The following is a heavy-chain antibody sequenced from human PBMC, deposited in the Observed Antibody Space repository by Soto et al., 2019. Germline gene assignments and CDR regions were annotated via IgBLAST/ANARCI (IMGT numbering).Heavy chain of an antibody. CDR2: IWYDGSNK. V-gene: IGHV3-33*01. D-gene: IGHD6-13*01. CDR1: GFTFSSYG. Sequence: GGSLRLSCAASGFTFSSYGMHWVRQAPGKGLEWVAVIWYDGSNKYYADSVKGRFTISRDNSKNTLYLQMNSLRAEDTAVYYCARDGIAAAGPAYYYGMDVWGQGTTVTVSS. J-gene: IGHJ6*02. CDR3: ARDGIAAAGPAYYYGMDV.